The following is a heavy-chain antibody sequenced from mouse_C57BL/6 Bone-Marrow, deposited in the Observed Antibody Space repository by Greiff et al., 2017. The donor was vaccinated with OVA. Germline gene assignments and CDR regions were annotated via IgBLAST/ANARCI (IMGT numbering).Heavy chain of an antibody. CDR3: TRRYDYAFYAMDY. CDR1: GYTFTSYY. D-gene: IGHD2-4*01. V-gene: IGHV1S81*02. CDR2: INPSNGGT. J-gene: IGHJ4*01. Sequence: QVQLQQPGAELVKPGASVKLSCKASGYTFTSYYMYWVKQRPGQGLEWIGGINPSNGGTNFNEKFKSKATLTVDKSSSTAYMQLSSLTSEDSAVYDCTRRYDYAFYAMDYWGQGTSVTVSS.